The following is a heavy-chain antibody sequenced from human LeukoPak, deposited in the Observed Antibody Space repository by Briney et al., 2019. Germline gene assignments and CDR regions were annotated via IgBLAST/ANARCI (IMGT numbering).Heavy chain of an antibody. Sequence: AASVKVSCKASGGTFSSYAISWVRQAPGQGLEWMGGIIPIFGTANYAQKFQGRVTITADESTSTAYMELRRLRSDDTAVYYCARDTVSWDLNYWGQGTLVTVSS. CDR3: ARDTVSWDLNY. D-gene: IGHD1-26*01. V-gene: IGHV1-69*13. J-gene: IGHJ4*02. CDR1: GGTFSSYA. CDR2: IIPIFGTA.